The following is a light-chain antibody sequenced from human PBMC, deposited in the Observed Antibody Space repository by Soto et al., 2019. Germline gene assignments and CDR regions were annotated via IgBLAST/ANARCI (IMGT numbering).Light chain of an antibody. V-gene: IGKV1-8*01. CDR1: QGISSY. Sequence: AIRMTQSPSSFSGSTGQRGTITCRASQGISSYLAWYQQKPGKAPKLLIYAASTLQSGVPSRFSGSGSGTDFTLTIRSLQPEDFATYYCQQSYSTSTXGQGTRLEIK. CDR3: QQSYSTST. CDR2: AAS. J-gene: IGKJ5*01.